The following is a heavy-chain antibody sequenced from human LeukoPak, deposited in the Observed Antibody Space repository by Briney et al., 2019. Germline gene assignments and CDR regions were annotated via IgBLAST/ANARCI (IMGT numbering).Heavy chain of an antibody. CDR3: ASAVGAIVTAFSVPKLNDAFDI. D-gene: IGHD1-26*01. Sequence: SVKVSCKASGGTFSSYAISWVRQAPGQGLEWMGGIIPIFGTANYAQKFQGRVTITADESTSTAYMELSSLRSEDTAVYYCASAVGAIVTAFSVPKLNDAFDIWGQGTMVTVSS. CDR1: GGTFSSYA. CDR2: IIPIFGTA. J-gene: IGHJ3*02. V-gene: IGHV1-69*13.